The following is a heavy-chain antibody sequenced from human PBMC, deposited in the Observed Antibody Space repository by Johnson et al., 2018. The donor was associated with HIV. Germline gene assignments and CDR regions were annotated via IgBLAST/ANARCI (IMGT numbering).Heavy chain of an antibody. J-gene: IGHJ3*02. Sequence: VQLVESGGGLVQPGGSLRRSCAAAGFTVSSNYMDCVRQAPGKGLERVAVVYSGGGTDYADSVKGRFTISSDNCKNTLCLQMNSLRAEDTAVYYCARPQGTGDACDIWGQGTRVTVSS. CDR2: VYSGGGT. CDR3: ARPQGTGDACDI. CDR1: GFTVSSNY. V-gene: IGHV3-66*02.